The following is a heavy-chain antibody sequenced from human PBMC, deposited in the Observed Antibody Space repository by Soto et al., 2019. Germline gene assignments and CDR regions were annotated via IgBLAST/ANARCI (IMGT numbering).Heavy chain of an antibody. CDR1: GYTFSMSG. V-gene: IGHV1-18*01. Sequence: QVQLVQSGAEVKKPGASVKVSCKSSGYTFSMSGISWVRQAPGQGLEWMGWSSGYNGKTNYEQKFQDRVTMTTDTSTNIAYMELRSLRSDDPAVYYWAREGPRPYYYYGMDVWGQGTTVTVSS. CDR2: SSGYNGKT. J-gene: IGHJ6*02. CDR3: AREGPRPYYYYGMDV.